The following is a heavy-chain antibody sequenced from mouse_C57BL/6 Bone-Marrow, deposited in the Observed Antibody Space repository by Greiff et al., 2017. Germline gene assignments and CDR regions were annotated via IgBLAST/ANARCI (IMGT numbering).Heavy chain of an antibody. J-gene: IGHJ2*01. D-gene: IGHD1-1*01. V-gene: IGHV1-61*01. CDR1: GYTFTSYW. CDR3: SRRGIDYYGSSDLDY. CDR2: IYPSDSET. Sequence: QVQLQQSGAELVRPGSSVKLSCKASGYTFTSYWMDWVKQRPGQGLEWIGNIYPSDSETHYNQKFKDKATLTVDKSSSTAYMQLSSLTSEDSAVYYCSRRGIDYYGSSDLDYWGQGTTLTVSS.